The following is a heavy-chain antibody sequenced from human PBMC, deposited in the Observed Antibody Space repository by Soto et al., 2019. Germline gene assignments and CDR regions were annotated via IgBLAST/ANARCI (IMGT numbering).Heavy chain of an antibody. J-gene: IGHJ4*02. CDR3: AKDEAEGIVASTLFDY. CDR2: ISWNIGSI. V-gene: IGHV3-9*01. Sequence: GGSLRLSCAASGFTFDDYAMHWVRQAPGKGLEWVSGISWNIGSIGYADSVKGRFTISRDNAKNSLYLQMNSLRAEDTALYSCAKDEAEGIVASTLFDYWGQGTMVTVSS. CDR1: GFTFDDYA. D-gene: IGHD1-26*01.